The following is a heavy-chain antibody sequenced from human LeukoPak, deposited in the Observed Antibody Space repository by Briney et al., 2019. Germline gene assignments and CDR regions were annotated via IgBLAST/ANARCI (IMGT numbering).Heavy chain of an antibody. CDR2: IYSGGST. D-gene: IGHD6-13*01. Sequence: GGSLRLSCAASGFTVSSNYMSWVRQAPGKGLEWVSVIYSGGSTYYADSVKGRFTISRDNSKNTLYLQMNSLRAEDTAVYYCAKDLLRSRYSSSWYTPYDYWGQGTLVTVSS. CDR1: GFTVSSNY. J-gene: IGHJ4*02. V-gene: IGHV3-53*01. CDR3: AKDLLRSRYSSSWYTPYDY.